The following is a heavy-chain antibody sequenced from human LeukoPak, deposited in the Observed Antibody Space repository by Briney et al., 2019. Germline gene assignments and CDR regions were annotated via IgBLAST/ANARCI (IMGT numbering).Heavy chain of an antibody. CDR3: ATPSVSNYGVWWFDP. V-gene: IGHV1-69*13. CDR1: GGTFSSYA. Sequence: SVKVSCKASGGTFSSYAISWVRQAPGQGLEWMGGIIPIFGTANYAQKFQGRVTITADESSSTAYMELSSLRSEDTAVYYCATPSVSNYGVWWFDPWGQGTLVTVSS. J-gene: IGHJ5*02. D-gene: IGHD4-11*01. CDR2: IIPIFGTA.